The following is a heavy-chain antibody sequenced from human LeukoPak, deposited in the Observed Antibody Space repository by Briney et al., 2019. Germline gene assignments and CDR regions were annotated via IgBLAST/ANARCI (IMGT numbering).Heavy chain of an antibody. CDR3: ARPSSSGSYYY. CDR2: ISYSGSP. CDR1: GDSISSSGHW. Sequence: SETLSLTCTVSGDSISSSGHWWGWIRQPPGEGLEWIGSISYSGSPSYNPSLKSRVTISVDTSKNQLSLRLSSVTAADPAVYYCARPSSSGSYYYWGQGTLVTVS. V-gene: IGHV4-39*01. J-gene: IGHJ4*02. D-gene: IGHD1-26*01.